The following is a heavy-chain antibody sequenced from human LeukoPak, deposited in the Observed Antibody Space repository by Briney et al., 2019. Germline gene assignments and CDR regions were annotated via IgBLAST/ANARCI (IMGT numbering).Heavy chain of an antibody. V-gene: IGHV4-59*01. D-gene: IGHD6-13*01. J-gene: IGHJ4*02. CDR3: ARGYSSRY. Sequence: SETLSLTCTVSGGSISSYYWRWIRQPPGKGLEWIGYIYYSGSTNYNPSLKSRVTISVDTSKNQFSLKLSSVTAADTAVYYCARGYSSRYWGQGTLVTVSS. CDR1: GGSISSYY. CDR2: IYYSGST.